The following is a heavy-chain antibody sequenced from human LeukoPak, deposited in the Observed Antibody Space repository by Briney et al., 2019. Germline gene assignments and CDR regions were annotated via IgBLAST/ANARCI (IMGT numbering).Heavy chain of an antibody. V-gene: IGHV1-69*04. CDR1: GGTFSIYA. Sequence: SVKVSCKASGGTFSIYAISWVRQAPGPGLEWMGRIIPIFGIANYAQKFQGRVTITADKSTSTAYMELSSLRSEDTAVYYCARTGSYGDYLDYWGQGTLVTVSS. D-gene: IGHD3-10*01. J-gene: IGHJ4*02. CDR3: ARTGSYGDYLDY. CDR2: IIPIFGIA.